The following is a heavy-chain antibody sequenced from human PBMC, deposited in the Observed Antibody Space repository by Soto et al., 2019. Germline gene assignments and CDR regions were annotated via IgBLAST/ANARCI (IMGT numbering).Heavy chain of an antibody. CDR1: GGSISSSNW. D-gene: IGHD3-16*01. CDR2: INHSGST. Sequence: SETLSLTCAVSGGSISSSNWWSWVRQPPGKGLEWIGEINHSGSTNYNPSLKSRVTISVDTSKNQFSLKLSSVTAADTAVYYCARFSLGPGRDYYYYGMDVWGQGTTVTVSS. J-gene: IGHJ6*02. CDR3: ARFSLGPGRDYYYYGMDV. V-gene: IGHV4-4*02.